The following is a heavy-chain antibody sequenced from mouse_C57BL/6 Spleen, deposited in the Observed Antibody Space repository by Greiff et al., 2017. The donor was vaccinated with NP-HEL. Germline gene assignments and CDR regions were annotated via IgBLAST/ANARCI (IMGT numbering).Heavy chain of an antibody. J-gene: IGHJ4*01. D-gene: IGHD1-1*01. Sequence: EVKLQESGPELVKPGDSVKISCKASGYSFTGYFMNWVMQSHGKSLEWIGRINPYNGDTFYNQKFKGKATLTVDKSSSTAHMELRSLTSEDSAVYYCARFKGGSSYYAMDYWGQGTSVTVSS. CDR1: GYSFTGYF. CDR3: ARFKGGSSYYAMDY. V-gene: IGHV1-20*01. CDR2: INPYNGDT.